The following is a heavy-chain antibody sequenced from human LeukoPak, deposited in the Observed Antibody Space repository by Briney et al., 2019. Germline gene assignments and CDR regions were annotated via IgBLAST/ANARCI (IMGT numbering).Heavy chain of an antibody. V-gene: IGHV4-34*01. CDR3: ARDPTTVVTVPYYFDD. CDR2: INHSGST. CDR1: GGSFIVYH. J-gene: IGHJ4*02. Sequence: SETLSLTCAVSGGSFIVYHSNCIRQPPGKGLEWIGEINHSGSTNYNPYLKSRVTISVDTSKSQFSLKLKSVTAADTAVYYCARDPTTVVTVPYYFDDWGQGTLVTVSS. D-gene: IGHD4-23*01.